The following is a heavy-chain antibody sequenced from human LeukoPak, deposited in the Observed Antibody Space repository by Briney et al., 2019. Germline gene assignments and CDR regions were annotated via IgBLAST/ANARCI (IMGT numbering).Heavy chain of an antibody. Sequence: GGSLRLSCAASGFTLSSYWMSWVRQAPGKGLEWVANIKQDGSETYYADSVKGRFTISRDNSKNTLYLQMSSLRADDTAVYYCARDLNWNYFDYWGQGTLVTVSS. J-gene: IGHJ4*02. CDR2: IKQDGSET. V-gene: IGHV3-7*01. D-gene: IGHD1-1*01. CDR3: ARDLNWNYFDY. CDR1: GFTLSSYW.